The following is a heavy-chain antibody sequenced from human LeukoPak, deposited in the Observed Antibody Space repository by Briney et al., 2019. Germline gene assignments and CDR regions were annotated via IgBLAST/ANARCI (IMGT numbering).Heavy chain of an antibody. D-gene: IGHD2-2*01. J-gene: IGHJ4*02. V-gene: IGHV4-59*01. CDR3: ARGGDIVVVPAAMNYDY. CDR2: IYYSGST. Sequence: SGTLSLTCAVSGGSISSYYWNWIRQPPGKGLEWIGYIYYSGSTNYNPSLKSRVTISVDTSKNQFSLRLSSVTAADTAVYYCARGGDIVVVPAAMNYDYWGQGTLVTVSS. CDR1: GGSISSYY.